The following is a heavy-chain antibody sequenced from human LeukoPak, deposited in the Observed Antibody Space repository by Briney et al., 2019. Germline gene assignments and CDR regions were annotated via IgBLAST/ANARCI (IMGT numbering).Heavy chain of an antibody. Sequence: GGSLRLSCAASGFTFSNYAMHWVRQAPGKGLEYVSAISANGGDTYYASSVKGRFTISRDNSKNTLYLQMGSLRVEDMAVYYCARIPRAERYGMDVWGQGTTVTVSS. CDR3: ARIPRAERYGMDV. D-gene: IGHD2-2*02. J-gene: IGHJ6*02. V-gene: IGHV3-64*01. CDR1: GFTFSNYA. CDR2: ISANGGDT.